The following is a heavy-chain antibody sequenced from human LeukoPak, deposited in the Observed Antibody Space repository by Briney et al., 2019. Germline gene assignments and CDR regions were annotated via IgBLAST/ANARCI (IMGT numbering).Heavy chain of an antibody. CDR2: ISSSSRYI. V-gene: IGHV3-21*01. CDR1: GFTFSSYT. CDR3: AKGRGGDYFED. J-gene: IGHJ4*02. Sequence: GGSLRLSCAASGFTFSSYTINWVRQAPGKGLEWVSSISSSSRYIYYADSVKGRFTISRDNAKNTLFLQINSLRDEDTALYYCAKGRGGDYFEDWGQGILVTVSS. D-gene: IGHD5-12*01.